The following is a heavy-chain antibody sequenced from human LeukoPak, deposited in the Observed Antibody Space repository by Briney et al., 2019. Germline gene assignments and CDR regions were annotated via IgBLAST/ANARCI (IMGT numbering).Heavy chain of an antibody. Sequence: ASVKVSCKVSGYTLTELSMHWVRQAPGKGLEWMGGFDPEDGETIYAQKFQGRVTMTEDTSTDPAYMELSSLRSEDTAVYYCATRDVVGATEEGAFDIWGQGTMVTVSS. CDR1: GYTLTELS. D-gene: IGHD1-26*01. CDR2: FDPEDGET. V-gene: IGHV1-24*01. CDR3: ATRDVVGATEEGAFDI. J-gene: IGHJ3*02.